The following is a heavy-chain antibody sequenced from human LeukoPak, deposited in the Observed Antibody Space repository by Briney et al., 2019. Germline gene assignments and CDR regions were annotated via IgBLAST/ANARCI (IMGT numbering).Heavy chain of an antibody. D-gene: IGHD5-18*01. V-gene: IGHV1-3*01. J-gene: IGHJ4*02. CDR3: ARTGGYSYPSDY. Sequence: GASVKVSCKASGYTFTSYAMHWVRQAPGQRLEWMGWINAGNGNTKYSQKFQGRVAITRDTSASTAYMELSSLRSEDTAVYYCARTGGYSYPSDYWGQGTLVTVSS. CDR1: GYTFTSYA. CDR2: INAGNGNT.